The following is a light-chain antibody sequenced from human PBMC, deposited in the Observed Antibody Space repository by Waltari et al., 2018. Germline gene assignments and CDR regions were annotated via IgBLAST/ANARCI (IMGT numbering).Light chain of an antibody. J-gene: IGLJ3*02. CDR2: GNT. Sequence: QSVLTQPSSVSGAPGQRVTISCTGSNSNIGAGFDVHWYKQIPGTAPKVLIYGNTNRPSGVPDRFSGSKSGTSASLAITGLQAEDEADYYCQSYDSSLTAWVFGGGTRLTVL. CDR1: NSNIGAGFD. V-gene: IGLV1-40*01. CDR3: QSYDSSLTAWV.